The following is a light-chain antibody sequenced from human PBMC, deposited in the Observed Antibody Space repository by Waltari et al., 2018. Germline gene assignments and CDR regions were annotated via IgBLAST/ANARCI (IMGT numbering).Light chain of an antibody. CDR2: WAS. J-gene: IGKJ2*01. CDR3: QQYYSTPYT. CDR1: QSVLYISNNNNY. Sequence: DIVMTQSPDSLAVSLGERATINCKSSQSVLYISNNNNYLAWDQQKPGQSPKLLIYWASTRESGVPDRFSSSGSGADFTLTISTLQAEDVAVYYCQQYYSTPYTFGQGTRLEIK. V-gene: IGKV4-1*01.